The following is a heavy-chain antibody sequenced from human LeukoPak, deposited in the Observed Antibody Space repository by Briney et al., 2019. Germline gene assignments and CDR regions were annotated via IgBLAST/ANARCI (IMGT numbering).Heavy chain of an antibody. CDR3: AREGGGNGHYYYYGMDV. D-gene: IGHD4-23*01. Sequence: TGGSLRLSCAASGFTFSSYSMNWVRQAPGKGLEWVSYISSSSSSTIYYADSVKGRFTISRDNAKNSLYLQMNSLRDEDTAVYYCAREGGGNGHYYYYGMDVWGQGTTVTVSS. J-gene: IGHJ6*02. CDR2: ISSSSSSTI. CDR1: GFTFSSYS. V-gene: IGHV3-48*02.